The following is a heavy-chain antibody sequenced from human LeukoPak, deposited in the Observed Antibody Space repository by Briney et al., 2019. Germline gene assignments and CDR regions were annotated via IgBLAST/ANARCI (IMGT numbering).Heavy chain of an antibody. CDR2: ISGSGGST. CDR3: AKGTYYDFWSDNWFDP. J-gene: IGHJ5*02. CDR1: GFTFSNAW. Sequence: GGSLRLSCTASGFTFSNAWMSWVRQAPGKGLEWVSAISGSGGSTYYADSVKGRFTISRDNSKNTLYLQMNSLRAEDTAVYYCAKGTYYDFWSDNWFDPWGQGTLVTVSS. D-gene: IGHD3-3*01. V-gene: IGHV3-23*01.